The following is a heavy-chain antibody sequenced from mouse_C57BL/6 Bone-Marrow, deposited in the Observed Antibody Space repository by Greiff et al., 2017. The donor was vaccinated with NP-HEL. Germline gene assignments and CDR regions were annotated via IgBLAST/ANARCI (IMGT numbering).Heavy chain of an antibody. V-gene: IGHV1-81*01. J-gene: IGHJ1*03. CDR3: ARRITTVVADV. CDR2: IYPRSGNT. D-gene: IGHD1-1*01. Sequence: VQLQQSGAELARPGASVKLSCKASGYTFTSYGISWVKQRTGQGLEWIGEIYPRSGNTYYNEKFKGQATLTADKSSSTAYMDLRSLTSEDSAVFFCARRITTVVADVWGTGTTVTVSS. CDR1: GYTFTSYG.